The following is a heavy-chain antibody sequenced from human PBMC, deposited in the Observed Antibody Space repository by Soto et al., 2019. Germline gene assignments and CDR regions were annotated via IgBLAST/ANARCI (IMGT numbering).Heavy chain of an antibody. CDR1: GGSITNYY. J-gene: IGHJ4*02. D-gene: IGHD5-12*01. V-gene: IGHV4-59*01. Sequence: LSLTCTISGGSITNYYWSWIRQPPGKGLEWIGYVYYSGSTKYNPSLESRVNISADTSKNQFSLRVTSVTAADTAVYYCAKYRSSDADGYTLDFWGQGILVPLSS. CDR3: AKYRSSDADGYTLDF. CDR2: VYYSGST.